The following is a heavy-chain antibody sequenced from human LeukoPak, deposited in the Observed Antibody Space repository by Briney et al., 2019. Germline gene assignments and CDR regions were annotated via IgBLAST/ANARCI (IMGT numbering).Heavy chain of an antibody. J-gene: IGHJ6*04. CDR3: AVDCSSTSCHLGYKLMDV. CDR1: GYTFTGYY. Sequence: WASVKVSCKASGYTFTGYYMHWVRQAPGQGLEWMGWINPNSGGTNYAQKFQGRVTMTRDTSISTAYMELSRLRSDDTAVYYCAVDCSSTSCHLGYKLMDVWGKGTTVTVSS. V-gene: IGHV1-2*02. CDR2: INPNSGGT. D-gene: IGHD2-2*01.